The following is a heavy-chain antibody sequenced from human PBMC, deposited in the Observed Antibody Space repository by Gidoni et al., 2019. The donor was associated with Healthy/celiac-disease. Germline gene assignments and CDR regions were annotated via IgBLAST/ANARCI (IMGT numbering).Heavy chain of an antibody. J-gene: IGHJ3*02. V-gene: IGHV1-69*01. D-gene: IGHD2-2*01. Sequence: QVQLVQSGAEVKKPGSSVKVSCRASGGTFSSYAITWVRQAPGQGLEWMGGIIPSFGTANYAQKFQGRVTITADESTSTAYMELSSLRSEDTAVYYCARELGKYCSSTSCFYDAFDIWGQGTMVTVSS. CDR1: GGTFSSYA. CDR2: IIPSFGTA. CDR3: ARELGKYCSSTSCFYDAFDI.